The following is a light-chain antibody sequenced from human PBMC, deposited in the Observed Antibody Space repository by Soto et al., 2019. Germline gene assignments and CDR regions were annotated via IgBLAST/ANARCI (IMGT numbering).Light chain of an antibody. Sequence: MTQSPSTLSGYVGDRVTITCRASQTISSWLAWYQQKPGKAPKLLIYDASTLEVGVPSRFSGSGSGTEFTLTISSLQPGDFATYYCQQYYSYPRTFAQGTKVDIK. V-gene: IGKV1-5*01. J-gene: IGKJ1*01. CDR1: QTISSW. CDR2: DAS. CDR3: QQYYSYPRT.